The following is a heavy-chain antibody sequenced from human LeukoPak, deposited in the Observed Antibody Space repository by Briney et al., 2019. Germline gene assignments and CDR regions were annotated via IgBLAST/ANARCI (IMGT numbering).Heavy chain of an antibody. CDR2: INHRGRT. V-gene: IGHV4-34*01. Sequence: SETLSLTCAVYNGSFSGYYWSWIRQPPGKGLEWLGEINHRGRTYYNPSLLSRVTISVDTSKNQLSLKVTSVTAADTAVYYCARVTKGEWELLGYWGRGTLVTVSS. D-gene: IGHD1-26*01. J-gene: IGHJ4*02. CDR1: NGSFSGYY. CDR3: ARVTKGEWELLGY.